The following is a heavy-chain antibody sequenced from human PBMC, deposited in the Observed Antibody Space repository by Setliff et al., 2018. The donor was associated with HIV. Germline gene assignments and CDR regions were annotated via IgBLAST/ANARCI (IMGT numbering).Heavy chain of an antibody. D-gene: IGHD6-19*01. CDR3: ASQIAVGI. J-gene: IGHJ3*02. CDR2: INSDGSTT. V-gene: IGHV3-74*01. CDR1: GFTFSSYW. Sequence: SLPLSCAASGFTFSSYWMHWVRQAPGKGLVWVSHINSDGSTTNYADSVKGRFTISRDNAKNTLYLEMNSLTAEDTAVYYCASQIAVGIWGQGTMVTVS.